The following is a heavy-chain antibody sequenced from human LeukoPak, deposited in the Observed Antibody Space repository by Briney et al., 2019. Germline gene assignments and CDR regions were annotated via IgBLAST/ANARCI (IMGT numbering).Heavy chain of an antibody. D-gene: IGHD6-13*01. V-gene: IGHV3-7*01. CDR2: IKQDGSEK. CDR1: GFTFSSYW. Sequence: GSLRLSCAASGFTFSSYWMSWVRQAPGKGLGWVANIKQDGSEKYYVDSVKGRFTISRDNAKNSLYLQMNSLRAEDTAVYYCARDRVGQRLVPGGRYYYYYMDVWGKGTTVTISS. CDR3: ARDRVGQRLVPGGRYYYYYMDV. J-gene: IGHJ6*03.